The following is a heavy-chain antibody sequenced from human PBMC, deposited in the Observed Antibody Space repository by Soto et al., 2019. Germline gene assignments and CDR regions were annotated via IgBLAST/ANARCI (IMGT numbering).Heavy chain of an antibody. CDR3: ARRYGYCGGDCYRIGAFDI. D-gene: IGHD2-21*02. Sequence: PSETLSLTCTVSGGSISSSSYYWGWIRQPPGKGLEWIGSIYYSGSTYYNPSLKSRVTISVDTSKNQFSLKLSSVTAADTAVYYCARRYGYCGGDCYRIGAFDIWGQGTMVTVSS. CDR1: GGSISSSSYY. CDR2: IYYSGST. V-gene: IGHV4-39*01. J-gene: IGHJ3*02.